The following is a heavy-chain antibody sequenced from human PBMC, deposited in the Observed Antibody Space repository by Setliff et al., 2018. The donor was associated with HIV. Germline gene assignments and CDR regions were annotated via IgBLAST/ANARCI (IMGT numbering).Heavy chain of an antibody. D-gene: IGHD3-10*01. J-gene: IGHJ4*02. CDR2: INHSGST. CDR1: GGSINNHY. V-gene: IGHV4-59*11. CDR3: ARVEAKVRGATYAMDV. Sequence: SETLSLTCTVSGGSINNHYWSWIRQPPGKGLEWIGNINHSGSTNYNPSLKSRVTISVDTSKNQLSLNLTSVTAADTAVYYCARVEAKVRGATYAMDVWGQGRLVTVSS.